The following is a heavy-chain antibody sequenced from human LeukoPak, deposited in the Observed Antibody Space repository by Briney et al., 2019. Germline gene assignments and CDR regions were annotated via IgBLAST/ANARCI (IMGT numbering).Heavy chain of an antibody. CDR2: ISSNGGST. D-gene: IGHD6-19*01. Sequence: GGSLRLSCAASGFTFSSYAMHWVRQAPGKGLEYVSAISSNGGSTYYANSVKGRFTISRDNSKNTLYLQMGSLRAEDMAVYYCARGKPGSGWNCYYYYYMDVWGKGTTVTVSS. J-gene: IGHJ6*03. CDR1: GFTFSSYA. CDR3: ARGKPGSGWNCYYYYYMDV. V-gene: IGHV3-64*01.